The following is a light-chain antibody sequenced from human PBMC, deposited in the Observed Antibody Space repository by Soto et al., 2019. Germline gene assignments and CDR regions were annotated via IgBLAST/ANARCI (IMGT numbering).Light chain of an antibody. CDR2: TAS. Sequence: DTVLTQSPATLSLSPGERATLSCTTSQSVSGNYLAWYQQKPGQAPRLLIYTASTRATGVPDRFSATGSGTDFTLTLNRLEPEDSAVYYCEQYGSSPLLTFGGGTKLEIK. CDR3: EQYGSSPLLT. CDR1: QSVSGNY. J-gene: IGKJ4*01. V-gene: IGKV3-20*01.